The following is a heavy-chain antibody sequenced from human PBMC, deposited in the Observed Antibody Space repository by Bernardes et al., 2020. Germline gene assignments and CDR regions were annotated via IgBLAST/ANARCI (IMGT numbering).Heavy chain of an antibody. V-gene: IGHV1-2*02. Sequence: ASVKVSCKASGYTFTGYYMHWVRQAPGQGLEWMGWINPNSGGTNYAQKFQGRVTMTRDTSISTAYMELSRLRSDDTAVYYCARGPPLTGGDFDYWGQGTLVTVSS. CDR1: GYTFTGYY. J-gene: IGHJ4*02. D-gene: IGHD7-27*01. CDR2: INPNSGGT. CDR3: ARGPPLTGGDFDY.